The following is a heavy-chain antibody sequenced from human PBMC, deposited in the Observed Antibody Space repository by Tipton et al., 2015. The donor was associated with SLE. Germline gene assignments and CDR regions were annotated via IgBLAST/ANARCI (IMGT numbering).Heavy chain of an antibody. V-gene: IGHV1-3*01. CDR1: GYTFTTYT. D-gene: IGHD6-13*01. CDR3: ARDSGAAAAFDY. Sequence: QVQLVQSGPEVKKPGASVRVSCKASGYTFTTYTMHWVRQAPGQRLEWMGRINAGNGNTKYSQKFQDRVTITRDTSASTAYMELGSLRSEDAVVYYCARDSGAAAAFDYWGLGTLVTVSS. CDR2: INAGNGNT. J-gene: IGHJ4*02.